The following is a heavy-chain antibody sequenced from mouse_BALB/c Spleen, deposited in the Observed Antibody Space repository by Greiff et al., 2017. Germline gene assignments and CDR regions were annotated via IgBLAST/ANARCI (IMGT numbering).Heavy chain of an antibody. CDR3: ARRDYYGSSPSWFAY. CDR1: GYTFTNYW. V-gene: IGHV1-63*02. CDR2: IYPGGGYT. Sequence: VQLQQSGAELVRPGTSVKISCKASGYTFTNYWLGWVKQRPGHGLEWIGDIYPGGGYTNYNEKFKGKATLTADTSSSTAYMQLSSLTSEDSAVYFCARRDYYGSSPSWFAYWGQGTLVTVSA. D-gene: IGHD1-1*01. J-gene: IGHJ3*01.